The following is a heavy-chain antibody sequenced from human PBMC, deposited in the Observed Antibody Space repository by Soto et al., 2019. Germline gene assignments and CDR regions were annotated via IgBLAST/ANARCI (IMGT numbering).Heavy chain of an antibody. CDR2: INHSGST. V-gene: IGHV4-34*01. J-gene: IGHJ4*02. Sequence: QVQLQQWGAGLLKPSETLSLTCAVYGGSFSGYYWSWIRQPPGKGLEWIGEINHSGSTNYNPSLKSRVTISVDTSKNQFSLKLSSVTAADTAVYYCARVYRRYCSSTSCSLFDYWGQGTLVTVSS. CDR3: ARVYRRYCSSTSCSLFDY. CDR1: GGSFSGYY. D-gene: IGHD2-2*01.